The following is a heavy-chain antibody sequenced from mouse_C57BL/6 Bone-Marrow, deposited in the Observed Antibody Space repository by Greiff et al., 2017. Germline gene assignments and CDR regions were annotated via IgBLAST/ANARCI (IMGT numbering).Heavy chain of an antibody. J-gene: IGHJ1*03. D-gene: IGHD1-1*01. V-gene: IGHV1-54*01. Sequence: VQLQQSGAELVRPGTSVKVSCKASGYAFTNYLIEWVKQRPGQGLEWIGVINPGSGGTNYNEKFKGKATLTADKSSSTAYMQLSSLTSEDSAVYFCARSYYGSSYDRYCDVWGTGTTVTVSS. CDR2: INPGSGGT. CDR3: ARSYYGSSYDRYCDV. CDR1: GYAFTNYL.